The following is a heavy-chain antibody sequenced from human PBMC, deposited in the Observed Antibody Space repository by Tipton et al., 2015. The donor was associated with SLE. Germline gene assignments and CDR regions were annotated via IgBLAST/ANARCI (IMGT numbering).Heavy chain of an antibody. CDR2: IYYSGST. V-gene: IGHV4-61*08. CDR3: ARRIPHHYYFDL. Sequence: TLSLTCTVSGDSISSSDYYWNWIRQPPGKGLEWIGYIYYSGSTNYNPSLKSRVTISVDRSKNQMSLKLSSVTAADTAVYFCARRIPHHYYFDLWGRGTLVTVSS. D-gene: IGHD1-26*01. J-gene: IGHJ2*01. CDR1: GDSISSSDYY.